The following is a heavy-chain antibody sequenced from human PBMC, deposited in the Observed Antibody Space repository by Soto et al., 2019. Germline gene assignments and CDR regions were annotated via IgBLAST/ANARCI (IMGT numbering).Heavy chain of an antibody. CDR3: ARPTYYYDSSGPPAY. CDR2: ISSSSSTI. D-gene: IGHD3-22*01. V-gene: IGHV3-48*01. Sequence: GGSLRLSCAASRFTFSTYSMNWVRQAPGKGLEWVSYISSSSSTIFYTDSVKGRFTVSRDNAKNSLYLQMNSLRAEDTAVYYWARPTYYYDSSGPPAYWGQGTLVTVSS. J-gene: IGHJ4*02. CDR1: RFTFSTYS.